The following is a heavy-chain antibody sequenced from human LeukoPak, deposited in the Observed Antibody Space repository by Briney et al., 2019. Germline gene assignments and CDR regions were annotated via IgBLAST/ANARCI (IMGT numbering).Heavy chain of an antibody. D-gene: IGHD6-13*01. CDR1: GFTFSSYS. CDR3: ARVRPPYSSSWYATIDY. CDR2: ISSSSSYI. Sequence: GGSLRLSCAASGFTFSSYSMNWVRQAPGKGLEGVSSISSSSSYIYYADSVKGRFTISRDNAKNSLYLQMNSLRAEDTAVYYCARVRPPYSSSWYATIDYWGQGTLVTVSS. V-gene: IGHV3-21*01. J-gene: IGHJ4*02.